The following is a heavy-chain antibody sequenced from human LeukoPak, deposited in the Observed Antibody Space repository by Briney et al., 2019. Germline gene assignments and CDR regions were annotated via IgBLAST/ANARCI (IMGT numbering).Heavy chain of an antibody. CDR1: GGSFSGYY. V-gene: IGHV4-34*01. D-gene: IGHD2-8*01. CDR2: INHSGST. Sequence: SETLSLTCAVYGGSFSGYYWSWIRQPPGKGLEWIGEINHSGSTNYSPSLKSRVTISVDTSKNQFSLKLSSVTAADTAVYYCARGLYLFKYYFDYWGQGTLVTVSS. J-gene: IGHJ4*02. CDR3: ARGLYLFKYYFDY.